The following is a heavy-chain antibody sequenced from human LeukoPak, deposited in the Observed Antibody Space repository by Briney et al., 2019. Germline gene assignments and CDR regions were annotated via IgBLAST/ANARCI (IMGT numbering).Heavy chain of an antibody. V-gene: IGHV3-23*01. CDR3: AKDVGKWESLHFFDY. CDR1: GFTFSSYA. D-gene: IGHD1-26*01. Sequence: PGGSLRLSCAASGFTFSSYAMGWVRQAPGKGLEWISGISGSGASTYYADSVKGRFTISRDDSRNTLYLQMNSLRGDDTAVYYCAKDVGKWESLHFFDYWGQGTLVTVSS. J-gene: IGHJ4*02. CDR2: ISGSGAST.